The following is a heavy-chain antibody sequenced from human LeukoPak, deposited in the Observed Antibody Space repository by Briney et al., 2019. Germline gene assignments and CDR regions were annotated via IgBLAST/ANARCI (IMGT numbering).Heavy chain of an antibody. CDR1: GYTFTGYY. V-gene: IGHV1-2*02. J-gene: IGHJ4*02. Sequence: ASVKVSCKASGYTFTGYYMHWVRQAPGQGLEWMGWINPNSGGTNYAQKFQGRVTMTRDTSTNTAYMELSRLRSDDTAVYYCARRGAYCGGDCYFPFDYWGQGTLVTVSS. CDR2: INPNSGGT. CDR3: ARRGAYCGGDCYFPFDY. D-gene: IGHD2-21*01.